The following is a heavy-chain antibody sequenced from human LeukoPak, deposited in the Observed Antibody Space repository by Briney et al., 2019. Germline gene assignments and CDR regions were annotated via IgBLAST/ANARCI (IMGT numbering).Heavy chain of an antibody. J-gene: IGHJ4*02. V-gene: IGHV3-21*01. Sequence: GGSLRLSCAASGFTVSSNYMSWVRQAPGKGLEWVSSISSSSSYIYYADSVKGRFTISRDNAKNSLYLQMNSLRAEDTAVYYCAREEGQLDYWGQGTLVTVSS. CDR2: ISSSSSYI. CDR1: GFTVSSNY. CDR3: AREEGQLDY. D-gene: IGHD6-6*01.